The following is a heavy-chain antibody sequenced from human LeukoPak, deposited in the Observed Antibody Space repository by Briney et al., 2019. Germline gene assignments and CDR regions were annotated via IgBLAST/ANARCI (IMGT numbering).Heavy chain of an antibody. V-gene: IGHV4-31*03. Sequence: PSETLSLTCTVSGGSISSGGYYWSWIRQHPGKGLEWIGYIYYSGSTYYNPSLKSRVTISVDTSKNQFSLKLSSVTAADTAVYYCARITYYYDSSGYYYGDYWGQGTLVTVSS. D-gene: IGHD3-22*01. CDR2: IYYSGST. J-gene: IGHJ4*02. CDR3: ARITYYYDSSGYYYGDY. CDR1: GGSISSGGYY.